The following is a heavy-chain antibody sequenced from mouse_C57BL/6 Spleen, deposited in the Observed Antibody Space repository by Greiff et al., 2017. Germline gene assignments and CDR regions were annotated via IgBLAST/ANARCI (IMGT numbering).Heavy chain of an antibody. CDR1: GYTFTDYN. CDR2: INPNNGGT. D-gene: IGHD1-1*01. CDR3: ERVITTVVVDY. Sequence: EVQLQQSGPELVKPGASVKMSCTASGYTFTDYNMHWVKQSHGKSLEWIGYINPNNGGTSYNQQFKGKATLTVNKSTSTAYMELRSLTSEDSAVYNCERVITTVVVDYWGQGTTLTVSS. V-gene: IGHV1-22*01. J-gene: IGHJ2*01.